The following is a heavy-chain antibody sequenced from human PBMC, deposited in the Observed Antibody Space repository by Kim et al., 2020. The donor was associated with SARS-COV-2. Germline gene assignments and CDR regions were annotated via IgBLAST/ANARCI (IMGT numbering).Heavy chain of an antibody. V-gene: IGHV3-30*03. CDR3: ARENYGDVSN. D-gene: IGHD4-17*01. J-gene: IGHJ4*02. CDR2: NK. Sequence: NKYYADSVKGRFTISRDNSKNTLYLQMNSLRAEDTAVYYCARENYGDVSNWGQGTLVTVSS.